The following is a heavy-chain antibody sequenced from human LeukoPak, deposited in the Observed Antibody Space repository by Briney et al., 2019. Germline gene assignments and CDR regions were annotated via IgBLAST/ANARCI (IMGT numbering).Heavy chain of an antibody. J-gene: IGHJ6*03. CDR2: IYTSGST. CDR3: ARDCKETPYSSSRVAYYYYYMDV. D-gene: IGHD6-6*01. Sequence: KPSETLSLTCTVSGGSIGSYYWSWIRQPAGKGLEWIGRIYTSGSTNYNPSLKSRVTMSVDTSKNQFSLKLSSVTAADTAVYYCARDCKETPYSSSRVAYYYYYMDVWGKGTTVTVSS. CDR1: GGSIGSYY. V-gene: IGHV4-4*07.